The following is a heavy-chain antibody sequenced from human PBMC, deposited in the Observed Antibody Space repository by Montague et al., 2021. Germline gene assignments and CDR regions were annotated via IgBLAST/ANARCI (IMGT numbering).Heavy chain of an antibody. J-gene: IGHJ4*02. V-gene: IGHV4-31*03. CDR1: GDSLSSVGYS. Sequence: TLSLTCTVSGDSLSSVGYSWTWIRQHPGKGLGWIGYMYYSGSTFYNPSLKSRVTISGDTSKNHFSLRLTSVTAADTAVYYCARGRLATGDFDYWGQGTLVTVSS. CDR2: MYYSGST. D-gene: IGHD6-13*01. CDR3: ARGRLATGDFDY.